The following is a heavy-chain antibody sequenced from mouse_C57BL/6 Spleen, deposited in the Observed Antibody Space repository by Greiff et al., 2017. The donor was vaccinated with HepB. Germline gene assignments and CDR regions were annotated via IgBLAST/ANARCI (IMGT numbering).Heavy chain of an antibody. CDR1: GYAFSSSW. V-gene: IGHV1-82*01. Sequence: VQLQESGPELVKPGASVKISCKASGYAFSSSWMNWVKQRPGKGLEWIGRIYPGDGDTNYNGKFKGTATLTADKSSSTAYMQLSSLTSEDSAVYFCARGGYYGSSPLFDYWGQGTTRTVSS. J-gene: IGHJ2*01. CDR2: IYPGDGDT. D-gene: IGHD1-1*01. CDR3: ARGGYYGSSPLFDY.